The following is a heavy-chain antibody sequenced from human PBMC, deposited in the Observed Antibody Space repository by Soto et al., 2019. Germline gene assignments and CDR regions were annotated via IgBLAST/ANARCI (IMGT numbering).Heavy chain of an antibody. CDR1: GYTFTSYG. V-gene: IGHV1-18*01. Sequence: QVQLVQSGAEVKKPGASVKVSCKASGYTFTSYGISWVRQAPGQGLEWMGWISAYNGNTNYAQKLQGRVTMTTDTSTSTAYLELRSLRSDDTAVYYCARVQTIAVAGTGWFDPWGQGTLVTVSS. J-gene: IGHJ5*02. CDR2: ISAYNGNT. D-gene: IGHD6-19*01. CDR3: ARVQTIAVAGTGWFDP.